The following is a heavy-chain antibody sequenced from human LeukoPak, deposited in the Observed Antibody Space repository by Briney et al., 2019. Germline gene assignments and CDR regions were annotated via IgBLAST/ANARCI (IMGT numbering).Heavy chain of an antibody. J-gene: IGHJ4*02. CDR3: ASRAGNFDY. CDR1: GGSFSGYY. V-gene: IGHV4-34*01. D-gene: IGHD6-19*01. CDR2: IYHSGST. Sequence: SETLSLTCAVYGGSFSGYYWSWIRQPPGKGLEWIGEIYHSGSTNYNPSLKSRVTISVDKSKNQFSLKLSSVTAADTAVYYCASRAGNFDYWGQGTLVTVSS.